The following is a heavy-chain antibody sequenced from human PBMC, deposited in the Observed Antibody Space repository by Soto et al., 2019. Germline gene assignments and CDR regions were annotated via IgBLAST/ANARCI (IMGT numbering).Heavy chain of an antibody. CDR3: ARPHYYDSSGYYWESWNFDY. J-gene: IGHJ4*02. CDR2: IWYDGSNK. Sequence: GGSLRLSCAASGFTFSSYGMHWVHQAPGKGLEWVAVIWYDGSNKYYADSVKGRFTISRDNSKNTLYLQMNSLRAEDTAVYYCARPHYYDSSGYYWESWNFDYWGQGTLVTVSS. CDR1: GFTFSSYG. D-gene: IGHD3-22*01. V-gene: IGHV3-33*01.